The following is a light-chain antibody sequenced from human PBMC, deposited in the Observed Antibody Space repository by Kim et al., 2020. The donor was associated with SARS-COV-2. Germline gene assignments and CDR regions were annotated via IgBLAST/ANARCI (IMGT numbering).Light chain of an antibody. J-gene: IGLJ2*01. CDR1: NLRSYY. CDR2: GKN. CDR3: NSRDSSGNHVV. Sequence: SSELTQDPAVSVALGQTVRITCQGDNLRSYYAIWYQQKPAQAPVLVIYGKNNRPSRSPDRFSGSSSGNTASLTITGAQAEDEADYYCNSRDSSGNHVVFGGGTQLTVL. V-gene: IGLV3-19*01.